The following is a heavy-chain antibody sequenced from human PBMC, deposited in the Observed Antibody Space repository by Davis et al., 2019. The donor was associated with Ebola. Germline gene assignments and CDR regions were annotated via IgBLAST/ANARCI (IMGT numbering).Heavy chain of an antibody. CDR2: IRSKANSYAT. CDR1: GGSISSSNW. J-gene: IGHJ4*02. Sequence: PSETLSLTCTVSGGSISSSNWWSWVRQPPGKGLEWVGRIRSKANSYATAYAASVKGRFTISRDDSKNTAYLQMNSLKTEDTAVYYCTSTTVTNDYWGQGTLVTVSS. CDR3: TSTTVTNDY. V-gene: IGHV3-73*01. D-gene: IGHD4-17*01.